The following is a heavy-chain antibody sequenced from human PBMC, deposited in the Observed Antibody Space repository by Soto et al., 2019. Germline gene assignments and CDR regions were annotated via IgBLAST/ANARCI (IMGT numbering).Heavy chain of an antibody. CDR2: ISSSSSTI. J-gene: IGHJ4*02. CDR1: GFTFSSYS. V-gene: IGHV3-48*02. D-gene: IGHD4-4*01. Sequence: GGSLRLSCAASGFTFSSYSMNWVRQAPGKGLEWVSYISSSSSTIYYADSVKGRFTISRDNAKNSLYLQMNSLRDEDTAVYYCARDLVSDYNLPFDYWGQGTLVTVSS. CDR3: ARDLVSDYNLPFDY.